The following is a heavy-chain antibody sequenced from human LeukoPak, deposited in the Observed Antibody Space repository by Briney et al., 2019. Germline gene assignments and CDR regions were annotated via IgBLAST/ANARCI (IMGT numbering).Heavy chain of an antibody. CDR2: IYYSGGT. Sequence: SETLSLTCTVSGGSINYYYWMWIRQPPGKGLEWIGYIYYSGGTHYNPSLKSRVTMLVDTSKNQFSLKLTAVTAADTAVYYCARDLVSGTEPDAFDIWGQGTMVTVSS. V-gene: IGHV4-59*01. J-gene: IGHJ3*02. D-gene: IGHD1-14*01. CDR1: GGSINYYY. CDR3: ARDLVSGTEPDAFDI.